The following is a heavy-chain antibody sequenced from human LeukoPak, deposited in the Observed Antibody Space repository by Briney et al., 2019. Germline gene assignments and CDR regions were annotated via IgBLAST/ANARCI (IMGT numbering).Heavy chain of an antibody. D-gene: IGHD5-12*01. CDR1: GFTFSSYG. J-gene: IGHJ3*02. CDR3: ARGGSSGYDSVIRAFDI. CDR2: ISGSGGST. V-gene: IGHV3-23*01. Sequence: GGSLRLSCAASGFTFSSYGMSWVRQAPGKGLKWVSAISGSGGSTYYADSVKGRFTISRDNSKNTLYLQMNSLRAEDTALYYCARGGSSGYDSVIRAFDIWGQGTMVTVSS.